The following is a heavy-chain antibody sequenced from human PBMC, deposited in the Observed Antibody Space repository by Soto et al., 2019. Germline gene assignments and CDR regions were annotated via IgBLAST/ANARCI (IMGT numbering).Heavy chain of an antibody. V-gene: IGHV3-64*01. J-gene: IGHJ4*02. CDR2: ISSNGGST. CDR1: GFTFSSYA. CDR3: ARDIDYYGSGSYSP. Sequence: LRLSCAASGFTFSSYAMHWVRQAPGKGLEYVSAISSNGGSTYYANSVKGRFTISRDNSKNTLYLQMGSLRAEDMAVYYCARDIDYYGSGSYSPWGQGTLVTVSS. D-gene: IGHD3-10*01.